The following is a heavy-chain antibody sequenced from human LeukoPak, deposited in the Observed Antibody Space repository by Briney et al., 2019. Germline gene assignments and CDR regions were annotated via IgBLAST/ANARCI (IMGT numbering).Heavy chain of an antibody. J-gene: IGHJ4*02. CDR2: MNPNSGNT. D-gene: IGHD4-17*01. Sequence: GASVKVSCKASGYTFTSYDINWVRQATGQGLEWMGWMNPNSGNTGYAQKFQGRVTVTRNTSISTAYMELSNLRSEDTAVYYCCSHGYGERYDYWGQGTLVTVSS. V-gene: IGHV1-8*01. CDR1: GYTFTSYD. CDR3: CSHGYGERYDY.